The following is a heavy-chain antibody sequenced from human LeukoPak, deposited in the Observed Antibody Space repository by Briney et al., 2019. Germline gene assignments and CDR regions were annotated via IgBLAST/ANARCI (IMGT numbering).Heavy chain of an antibody. Sequence: GGSLRLSCAASGFSFSDHYMDCVCMAPGKGLEWVGRIRNKANSYGTEYAASVKGRFTISRDDSKDSLYLQMNSLRFEDTALYYCTRVRLGAATRYFDYWGQGTLVTVSS. CDR2: IRNKANSYGT. D-gene: IGHD1-26*01. J-gene: IGHJ4*02. V-gene: IGHV3-72*01. CDR1: GFSFSDHY. CDR3: TRVRLGAATRYFDY.